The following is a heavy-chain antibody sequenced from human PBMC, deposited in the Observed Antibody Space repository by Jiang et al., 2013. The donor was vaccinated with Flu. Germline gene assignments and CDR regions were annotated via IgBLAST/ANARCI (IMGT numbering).Heavy chain of an antibody. V-gene: IGHV7-4-1*02. Sequence: QSGSELTKPGASVKISCKASGYTFTKYPMNWVRQAPGQGVEWVGWINTISGNPTYAQAFTSRFVFSLDTSVSTAYLQIRGLKTEDTAIYYCSTLQPRIAAPEFWGQGTLVTVSS. CDR2: INTISGNP. CDR1: GYTFTKYP. J-gene: IGHJ4*02. D-gene: IGHD6-13*01. CDR3: STLQPRIAAPEF.